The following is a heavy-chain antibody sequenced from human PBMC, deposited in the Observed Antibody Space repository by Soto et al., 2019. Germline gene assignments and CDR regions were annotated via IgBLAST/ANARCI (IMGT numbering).Heavy chain of an antibody. CDR3: ARGRAYYYDSSGYPFDY. CDR1: GGTFSSYA. D-gene: IGHD3-22*01. Sequence: SVKVSCKASGGTFSSYAISWVRQAPGQGLEWMGGIIPIFGTANYAQKFQGRVTITADESTSTAYMELSSLRSEDTAVYYCARGRAYYYDSSGYPFDYWGQGTLVTVSS. V-gene: IGHV1-69*13. J-gene: IGHJ4*02. CDR2: IIPIFGTA.